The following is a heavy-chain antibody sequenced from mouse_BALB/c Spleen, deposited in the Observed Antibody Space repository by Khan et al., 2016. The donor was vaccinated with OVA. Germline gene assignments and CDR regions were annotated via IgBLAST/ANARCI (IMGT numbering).Heavy chain of an antibody. Sequence: VQLKESGAELVRPGALVKLSCKASGFNINDYYIHWVKQRPEQGLEWIGWIDPENGNTIYDPKFQGQASMTADTSSNTAYLQLSSLTSEDTAVYYCARRDYEAMDYWSQGTSVTVSS. CDR1: GFNINDYY. J-gene: IGHJ4*01. CDR3: ARRDYEAMDY. D-gene: IGHD2-4*01. V-gene: IGHV14-1*02. CDR2: IDPENGNT.